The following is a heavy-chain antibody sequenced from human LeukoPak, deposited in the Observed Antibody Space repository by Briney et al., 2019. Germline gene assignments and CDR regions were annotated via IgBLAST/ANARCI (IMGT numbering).Heavy chain of an antibody. CDR2: ISRSGSTI. D-gene: IGHD3-16*01. CDR3: ARVLGAYYYMDV. J-gene: IGHJ6*03. V-gene: IGHV3-48*03. CDR1: GLTFSSHE. Sequence: GGSLRLSCAASGLTFSSHEMNWVRQAPGKGLEWVSYISRSGSTIYYAHSVKGRFTISRDNAKNSLYLQMNSLRAEDTAVYYCARVLGAYYYMDVWGKGTTVTISS.